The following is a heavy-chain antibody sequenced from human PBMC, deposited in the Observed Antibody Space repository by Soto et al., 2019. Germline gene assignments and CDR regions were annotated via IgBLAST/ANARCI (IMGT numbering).Heavy chain of an antibody. Sequence: PSETLSLTCTVSGGSIRSYYWSWIRQPPGKGLEWIGYIYYSGSTDYNPSLKSRVAISVDTSKSQFSLKLRSVTAADTAVYYCARDSYNFDEWGPRILVTVSS. J-gene: IGHJ4*02. V-gene: IGHV4-59*01. D-gene: IGHD5-18*01. CDR1: GGSIRSYY. CDR3: ARDSYNFDE. CDR2: IYYSGST.